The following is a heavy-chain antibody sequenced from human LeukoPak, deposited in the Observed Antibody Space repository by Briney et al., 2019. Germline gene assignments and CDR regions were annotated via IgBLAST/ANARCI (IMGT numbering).Heavy chain of an antibody. CDR2: ISSSSSTI. D-gene: IGHD2/OR15-2a*01. CDR3: ARGLSRAVRD. V-gene: IGHV3-48*01. J-gene: IGHJ4*02. CDR1: GFTFSSYS. Sequence: GGSLRLSCAASGFTFSSYSMNWVRQAPGKGLEWVSYISSSSSTIYYADSVKGRFTISRDNAKNSLYLQMNSLRAEDTAVYYCARGLSRAVRDWGQGTLVTVSS.